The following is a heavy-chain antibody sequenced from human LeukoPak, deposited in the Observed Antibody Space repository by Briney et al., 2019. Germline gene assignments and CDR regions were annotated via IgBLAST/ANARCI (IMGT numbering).Heavy chain of an antibody. D-gene: IGHD4-17*01. CDR1: GGSISGYY. J-gene: IGHJ4*02. CDR2: VSNSGST. V-gene: IGHV4-59*08. Sequence: SETLSLTCTVSGGSISGYYWTWIRQPPGKGLEWIGYVSNSGSTNYNPSLNTRVTISVDTSKNQLSLNLSSVTAADTAVYYCARTLKRTTVSTYYYFDYWGQGTLVTVSS. CDR3: ARTLKRTTVSTYYYFDY.